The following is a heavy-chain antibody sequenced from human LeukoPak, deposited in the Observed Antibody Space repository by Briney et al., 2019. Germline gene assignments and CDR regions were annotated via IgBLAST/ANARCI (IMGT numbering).Heavy chain of an antibody. J-gene: IGHJ3*02. CDR2: VKSKTDGGTT. D-gene: IGHD2/OR15-2a*01. CDR1: GFTFSNAW. Sequence: GGSLRLSCAASGFTFSNAWVTWIRQAPGKGLEWVDRVKSKTDGGTTDYAAPVKGRFTISRDDSKNTLYLQMNSLKTEDTAVYYCTTVEYAAFYIWGQGTMVTVSS. V-gene: IGHV3-15*01. CDR3: TTVEYAAFYI.